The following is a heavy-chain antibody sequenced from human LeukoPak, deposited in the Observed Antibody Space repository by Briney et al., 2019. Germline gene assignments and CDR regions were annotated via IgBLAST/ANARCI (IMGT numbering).Heavy chain of an antibody. V-gene: IGHV1-69*01. CDR3: ARDAGYSSGLDY. CDR1: GGTFSSYA. D-gene: IGHD6-19*01. Sequence: SVKVSCKASGGTFSSYAISWVRQAPGQGLEWMGGIIPVFGTANYAQKFQGRVTITADESTSTAYMELSSLRSEDTAVYYCARDAGYSSGLDYWGQGTLVTVSS. CDR2: IIPVFGTA. J-gene: IGHJ4*02.